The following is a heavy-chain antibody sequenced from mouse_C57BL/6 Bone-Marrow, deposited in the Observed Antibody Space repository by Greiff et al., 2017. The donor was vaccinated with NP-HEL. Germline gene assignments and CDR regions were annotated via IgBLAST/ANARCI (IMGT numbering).Heavy chain of an antibody. CDR2: IDPENGDT. D-gene: IGHD1-1*01. J-gene: IGHJ3*01. CDR1: GFNIKDDY. CDR3: TTFYYGSSLFAY. Sequence: EVQLVESGAELVRPGASVKLSCTASGFNIKDDYMHWVKQRPEQGLEWIGWIDPENGDTEYVSKFQGKATITADTSSNTAYLQLSSLISEDTAVYYRTTFYYGSSLFAYWGQGTLVTVSA. V-gene: IGHV14-4*01.